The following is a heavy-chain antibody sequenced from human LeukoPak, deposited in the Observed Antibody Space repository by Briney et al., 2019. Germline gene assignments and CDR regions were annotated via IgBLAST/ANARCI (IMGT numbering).Heavy chain of an antibody. V-gene: IGHV1-8*01. J-gene: IGHJ4*02. D-gene: IGHD6-13*01. CDR1: GYTFTSYD. CDR2: MNPNSGNT. CDR3: ARASRIAAAGTIGY. Sequence: ASVKVSCKASGYTFTSYDINWVRQATGQGLEWMGWMNPNSGNTGYAQRFQGRVTMTRNTSISTAYMELSSLRSEDTAVYYCARASRIAAAGTIGYWGQGTLVTVSS.